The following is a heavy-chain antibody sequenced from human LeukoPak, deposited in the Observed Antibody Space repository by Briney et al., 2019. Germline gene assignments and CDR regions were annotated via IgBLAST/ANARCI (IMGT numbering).Heavy chain of an antibody. J-gene: IGHJ4*02. CDR1: GFTFSSYW. CDR3: ASSSGWYLDYFDY. CDR2: IYYSGST. V-gene: IGHV4-59*01. D-gene: IGHD6-19*01. Sequence: GSLRLSCAASGFTFSSYWMSWIRQPPGKGLEWIGYIYYSGSTNYNPSLKSRVTISVDTSKNQFSLKLSSVTAADTAVYYCASSSGWYLDYFDYWGQGTLVTVSS.